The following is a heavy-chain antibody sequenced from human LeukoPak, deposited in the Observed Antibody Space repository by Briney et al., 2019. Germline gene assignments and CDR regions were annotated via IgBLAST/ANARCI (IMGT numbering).Heavy chain of an antibody. Sequence: SVKVSCKASGGTFSSYTISWVRQAPGQGLEWIGRIIPILGIANYAQKFQGRVAITADKSTSTAYMELSSLRSEDTAVYYCARDLDYYDSSGYAAFDIWGQGTMVTVSS. CDR2: IIPILGIA. D-gene: IGHD3-22*01. CDR3: ARDLDYYDSSGYAAFDI. V-gene: IGHV1-69*04. J-gene: IGHJ3*02. CDR1: GGTFSSYT.